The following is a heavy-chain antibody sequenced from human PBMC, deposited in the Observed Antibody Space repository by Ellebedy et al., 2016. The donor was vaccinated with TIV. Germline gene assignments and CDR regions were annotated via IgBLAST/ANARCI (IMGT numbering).Heavy chain of an antibody. D-gene: IGHD1-1*01. Sequence: AASVKVSCKASGYIFTDYYLHWVRQVPGQGLEWMGWFSHKNNDRKYAQKFEGCVTMSRDTSISTAYMEVSRLRPDDTAVYYCARGTGTTGTSFDYWGQGALVIVSS. V-gene: IGHV1-2*04. CDR3: ARGTGTTGTSFDY. CDR1: GYIFTDYY. J-gene: IGHJ4*02. CDR2: FSHKNNDR.